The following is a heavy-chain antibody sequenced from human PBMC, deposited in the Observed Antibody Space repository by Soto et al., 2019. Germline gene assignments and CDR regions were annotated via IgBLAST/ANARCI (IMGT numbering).Heavy chain of an antibody. Sequence: VAVIWYDGSNKYYADSVKGRFTISRDNSKNTLYLQMNSLRAEDTAVYYCARVAGTNNYYYYYYMDVWGKGTTVTVSS. J-gene: IGHJ6*03. D-gene: IGHD3-10*01. V-gene: IGHV3-33*01. CDR2: IWYDGSNK. CDR3: ARVAGTNNYYYYYYMDV.